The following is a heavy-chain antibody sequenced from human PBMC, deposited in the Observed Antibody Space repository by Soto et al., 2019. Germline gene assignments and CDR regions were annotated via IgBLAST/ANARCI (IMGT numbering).Heavy chain of an antibody. J-gene: IGHJ5*02. V-gene: IGHV4-4*02. CDR1: GGTVASSHW. CDR3: AREIVTAGGNNYFDP. CDR2: AYHTGDT. D-gene: IGHD2-21*02. Sequence: SETLSLTCGVSGGTVASSHWWSWVRQSPGRGLEWIGNAYHTGDTNFNPSLQSRVTFSVDKSNNQFSLRLTSVTAADTAVYFCAREIVTAGGNNYFDPWGPGTLVTVSS.